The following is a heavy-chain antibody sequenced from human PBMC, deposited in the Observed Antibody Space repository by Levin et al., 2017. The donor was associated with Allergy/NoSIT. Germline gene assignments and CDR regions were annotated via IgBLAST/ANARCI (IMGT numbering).Heavy chain of an antibody. CDR1: GFTFSSYA. D-gene: IGHD3-22*01. J-gene: IGHJ6*02. CDR3: VKDRGESSGYYYYFYYGMDV. V-gene: IGHV3-64D*06. Sequence: GESLKISCSASGFTFSSYALQWVRQAPGKGLEYVSAISSNGGSTYYADSVKGRFTISRDNSKNTLYLQMSSLRAEDTAVYYCVKDRGESSGYYYYFYYGMDVWGQGTTVTVSS. CDR2: ISSNGGST.